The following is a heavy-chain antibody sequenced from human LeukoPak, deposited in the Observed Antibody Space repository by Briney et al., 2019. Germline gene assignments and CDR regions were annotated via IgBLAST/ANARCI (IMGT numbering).Heavy chain of an antibody. V-gene: IGHV3-48*03. J-gene: IGHJ4*02. D-gene: IGHD2-15*01. CDR1: GFTFSSYE. Sequence: PGGSLRLSCAASGFTFSSYEMIWVRQAPGKGLEWVSYIGASGSSIYYADSVKGRFTISRDNAKNSLYLQVRGLRAEDTAVYYCARDRGSNDPIDYWGQGTLVTVSS. CDR2: IGASGSSI. CDR3: ARDRGSNDPIDY.